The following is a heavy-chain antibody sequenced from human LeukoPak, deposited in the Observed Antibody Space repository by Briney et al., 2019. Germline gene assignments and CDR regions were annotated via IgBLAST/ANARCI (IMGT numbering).Heavy chain of an antibody. D-gene: IGHD4-17*01. CDR1: GYTLTELS. V-gene: IGHV1-24*01. Sequence: ASVKVSCKVSGYTLTELSMHWVRQAPGKGLEWMGGFDPEDGETIYAQKFQGRVTMTEDTSTDTAYMELSSLRSEDTAVYYCARDSHYGDSWDYYYMDVWGKGTTVTISS. J-gene: IGHJ6*03. CDR2: FDPEDGET. CDR3: ARDSHYGDSWDYYYMDV.